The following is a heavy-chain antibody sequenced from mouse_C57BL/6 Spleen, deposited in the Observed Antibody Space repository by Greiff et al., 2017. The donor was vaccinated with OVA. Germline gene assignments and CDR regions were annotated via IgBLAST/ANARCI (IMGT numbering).Heavy chain of an antibody. CDR2: FHPSVVDL. CDR3: AYGSSFFAY. Sequence: QVQLQQPGAELVKPGASVKVSCKASGYPFTSYWMHWVKQRPGQGLEWFGRFHPSVVDLNYKQKFKGKATSTVDKSSSTAYMQLSSLTSEDSAVYYCAYGSSFFAYWGQGTLVTVSA. CDR1: GYPFTSYW. D-gene: IGHD1-1*01. V-gene: IGHV1-74*01. J-gene: IGHJ3*01.